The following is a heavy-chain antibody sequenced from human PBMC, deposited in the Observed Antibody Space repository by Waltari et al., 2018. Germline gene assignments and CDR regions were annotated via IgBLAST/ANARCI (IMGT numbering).Heavy chain of an antibody. D-gene: IGHD6-13*01. V-gene: IGHV4-34*02. CDR1: GGSFSGYY. J-gene: IGHJ6*03. CDR3: ARRPTVAGREKSYYYYYMDV. CDR2: LNHSGST. Sequence: QVQLQQWGAGLLKPSETLSLTCAVYGGSFSGYYWSWIRQPPGKGLEWIGELNHSGSTNYNPSLKSRVTISVDTSKNQFSLKLSSVTAADTSVYYCARRPTVAGREKSYYYYYMDVWGKGTTVTVSS.